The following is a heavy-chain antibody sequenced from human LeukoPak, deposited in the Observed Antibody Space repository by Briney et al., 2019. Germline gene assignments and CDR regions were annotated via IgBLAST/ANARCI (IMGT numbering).Heavy chain of an antibody. V-gene: IGHV3-23*01. CDR1: GFTFSSYA. CDR3: AKSRGESRGASNY. J-gene: IGHJ4*02. CDR2: ISGSGDTT. D-gene: IGHD1-26*01. Sequence: GGSLRLSCAASGFTFSSYAMNWVRQAPGKGLEWVSFISGSGDTTYYADSVKGRFTISRDSSKNTLYLQMNSLRAEETAVYYCAKSRGESRGASNYWGQGTLVTVSS.